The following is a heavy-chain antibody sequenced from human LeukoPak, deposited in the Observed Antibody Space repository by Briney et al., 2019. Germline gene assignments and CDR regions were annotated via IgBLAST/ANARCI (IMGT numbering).Heavy chain of an antibody. CDR1: GFSLSGYW. CDR2: IKKDGTEK. V-gene: IGHV3-7*01. J-gene: IGHJ5*02. D-gene: IGHD6-19*01. Sequence: GGSLRLSCAASGFSLSGYWMSWVRQPPGKGLEWVANIKKDGTEKYYADSVTGRSTISRDNAKNSLYLQMNSLRAEDTAVYYCATLNAVAGVNWFDPWGQGTLVTVSS. CDR3: ATLNAVAGVNWFDP.